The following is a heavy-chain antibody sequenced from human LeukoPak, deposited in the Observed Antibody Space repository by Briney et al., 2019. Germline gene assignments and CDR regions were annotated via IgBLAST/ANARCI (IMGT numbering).Heavy chain of an antibody. D-gene: IGHD2-2*01. Sequence: GSLRLSCAASGFTFSSYSMNWVRQAPGKGLEWIGSIYYSGSTYYNPSLKSRVTISVDTSKNQFSLKLSSVTAAHTAVYYCARILKDIVVVPAAMIAEYYFDYWGQGTLVTVSS. CDR3: ARILKDIVVVPAAMIAEYYFDY. CDR2: IYYSGST. CDR1: GFTFSSYSMN. V-gene: IGHV4-59*05. J-gene: IGHJ4*02.